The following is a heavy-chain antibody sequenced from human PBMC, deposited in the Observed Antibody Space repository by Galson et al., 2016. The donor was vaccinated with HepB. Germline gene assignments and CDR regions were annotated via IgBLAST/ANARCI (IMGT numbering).Heavy chain of an antibody. J-gene: IGHJ2*01. CDR1: GGTFSSYT. Sequence: SVKVSCKASGGTFSSYTTSWVRQAPGQGLEWMGGSIPGFTTANYAQKFQGRVTITADESTSTAYMELSSLRSEDTAVYYCARSSYFGSGSRNGGTFRYFDLWGRGTLVTVSS. V-gene: IGHV1-69*13. D-gene: IGHD3-10*01. CDR3: ARSSYFGSGSRNGGTFRYFDL. CDR2: SIPGFTTA.